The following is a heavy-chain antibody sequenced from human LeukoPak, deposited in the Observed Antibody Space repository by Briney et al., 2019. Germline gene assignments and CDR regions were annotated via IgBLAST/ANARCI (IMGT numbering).Heavy chain of an antibody. CDR1: GYTFINYY. V-gene: IGHV1-18*04. J-gene: IGHJ6*02. CDR3: ASNLDIVVVPAAIGYYGMDV. D-gene: IGHD2-2*02. CDR2: ISAYNGNT. Sequence: ASVKVSCKASGYTFINYYILWLRQGPGQGLEWMGWISAYNGNTNYAQKLQGRVTMTTDTSTSTAYMELRSLRSDDTAVYYCASNLDIVVVPAAIGYYGMDVWGQGTTVTVSS.